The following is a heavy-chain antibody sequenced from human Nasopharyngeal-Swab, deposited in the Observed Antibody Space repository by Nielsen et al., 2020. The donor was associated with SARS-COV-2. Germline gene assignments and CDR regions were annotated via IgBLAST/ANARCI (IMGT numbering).Heavy chain of an antibody. J-gene: IGHJ4*02. D-gene: IGHD3-22*01. CDR2: IWYDGSNK. V-gene: IGHV3-33*01. Sequence: WIRQPPGKGLEWVAVIWYDGSNKYYADSVKGRFTISRVNSKNTLYLQMNSLRAEDTAVYYCARDPNYYDSSGYLDYWGQGTLVTVSS. CDR3: ARDPNYYDSSGYLDY.